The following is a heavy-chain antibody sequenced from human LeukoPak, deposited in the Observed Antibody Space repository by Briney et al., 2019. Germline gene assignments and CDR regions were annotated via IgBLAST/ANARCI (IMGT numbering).Heavy chain of an antibody. CDR1: GYTFTSYG. D-gene: IGHD3-9*01. J-gene: IGHJ4*02. CDR2: ISAYNGNT. Sequence: ASVKVSCKASGYTFTSYGISWVRQAPGQGLEWMGWISAYNGNTNYAQKLQGRVTMTTDTSTSTAYMELRSLRSDDTAVYYCARAYYDILTGYWGAFDYWGQGTLVTVSS. V-gene: IGHV1-18*01. CDR3: ARAYYDILTGYWGAFDY.